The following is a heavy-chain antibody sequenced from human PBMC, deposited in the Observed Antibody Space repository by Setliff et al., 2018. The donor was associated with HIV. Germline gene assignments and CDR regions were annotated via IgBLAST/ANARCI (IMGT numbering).Heavy chain of an antibody. J-gene: IGHJ4*02. D-gene: IGHD6-6*01. V-gene: IGHV3-74*01. CDR1: GFTSRNYW. CDR2: IDGDGSGT. Sequence: PGGSLRLSCAASGFTSRNYWMHWVRQAPGKGLVWVSRIDGDGSGTSYADSVQGRFTISRDNAKNTLFLQMNSLRAEDTAVYYCARLPQDVRSSIDFWGQGTLVTVSS. CDR3: ARLPQDVRSSIDF.